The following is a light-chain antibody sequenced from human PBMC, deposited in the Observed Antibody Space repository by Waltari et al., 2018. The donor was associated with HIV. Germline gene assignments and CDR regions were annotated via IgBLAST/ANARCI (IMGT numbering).Light chain of an antibody. CDR2: RAS. CDR1: QPISNW. CDR3: QQYHTDPS. V-gene: IGKV1-5*03. J-gene: IGKJ5*01. Sequence: DIHMTQSPSTLSAFVEDRVFITCRASQPISNWLAWYQQKPGKAPKLLIHRASILESGVSSRFSGSGSGTEFTLIIDTLQVDDFATYYCQQYHTDPSFGQGTRLEFK.